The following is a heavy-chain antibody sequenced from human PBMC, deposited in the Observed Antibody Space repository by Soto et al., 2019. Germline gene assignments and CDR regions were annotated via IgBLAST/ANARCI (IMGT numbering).Heavy chain of an antibody. V-gene: IGHV3-48*03. CDR2: ISTSGRTL. J-gene: IGHJ4*02. Sequence: LGLSCGACGFTFSSYEVNLVRQAPWNGLEWVSYISTSGRTLYYADSVKGRFTIPRDNAKNSLYLQMNSLRAEDTAVYYCARDIHYWGQGTLVTVSS. CDR1: GFTFSSYE. CDR3: ARDIHY.